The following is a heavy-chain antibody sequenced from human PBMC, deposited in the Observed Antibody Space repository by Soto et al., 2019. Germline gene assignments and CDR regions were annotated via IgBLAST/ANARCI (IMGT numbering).Heavy chain of an antibody. CDR3: ARGDATKVVVTTYYAMDV. CDR2: IIPVFGTP. D-gene: IGHD4-17*01. Sequence: QVQLVQSGAEVKKPGSSVKVSCKASGGSLSNYGISWVRQAPGQGLEWMGAIIPVFGTPNYAQKFQDRVTITPDESTTTVYMEVRSLTSEATAVYYWARGDATKVVVTTYYAMDVWGQGTTVTVSS. CDR1: GGSLSNYG. V-gene: IGHV1-69*05. J-gene: IGHJ6*02.